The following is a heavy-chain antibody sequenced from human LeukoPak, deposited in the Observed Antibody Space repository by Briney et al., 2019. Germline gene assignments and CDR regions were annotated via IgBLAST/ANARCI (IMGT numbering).Heavy chain of an antibody. CDR1: GASMTSGSYY. CDR2: IYTTGST. Sequence: TSETLSLTCTVSGASMTSGSYYWTWIRQPAGKGLEWIGRIYTTGSTNYNSSLKSRVSMSVDTSKKQFSLKLSSVTAADTAVYYCARGAPQPNYDFWSGRYYYYMDVWGKGTTVTVSS. CDR3: ARGAPQPNYDFWSGRYYYYMDV. V-gene: IGHV4-61*02. D-gene: IGHD3-3*01. J-gene: IGHJ6*03.